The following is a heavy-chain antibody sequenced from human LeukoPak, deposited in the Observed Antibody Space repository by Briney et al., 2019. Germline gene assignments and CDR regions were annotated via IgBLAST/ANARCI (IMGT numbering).Heavy chain of an antibody. J-gene: IGHJ3*02. CDR1: GGSIRSYY. D-gene: IGHD2-2*01. CDR2: IYYSGST. CDR3: ARHGGIVVGNDVFDI. Sequence: SETLSLTCTVSGGSIRSYYWSWIRPPPGKGLEWIGYIYYSGSTNYNPSLESRGTISVDTSKNQCSLKLSSVTAADTAVYYCARHGGIVVGNDVFDIWGQGTMVTVSS. V-gene: IGHV4-59*08.